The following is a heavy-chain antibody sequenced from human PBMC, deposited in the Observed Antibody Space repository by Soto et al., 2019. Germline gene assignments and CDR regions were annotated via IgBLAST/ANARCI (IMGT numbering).Heavy chain of an antibody. CDR3: ARIGAGGWDIPFDV. D-gene: IGHD6-19*01. Sequence: EVQLVESGGRLVQPGGSLRLSCAASGFTFNSYEMTWVRQAPGKGLEWISYISDSGHTIPYADSVKGRFTISRDSADNSLYLQMDSLRAEDTAVYYCARIGAGGWDIPFDVWGQGTLVTVSS. J-gene: IGHJ4*02. V-gene: IGHV3-48*03. CDR2: ISDSGHTI. CDR1: GFTFNSYE.